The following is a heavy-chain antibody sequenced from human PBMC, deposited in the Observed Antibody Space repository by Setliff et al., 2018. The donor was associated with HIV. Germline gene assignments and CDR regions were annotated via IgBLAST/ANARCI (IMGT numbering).Heavy chain of an antibody. J-gene: IGHJ4*02. CDR2: IYTRGNT. D-gene: IGHD3-22*01. CDR1: GASITSHN. V-gene: IGHV4-4*07. CDR3: ARHVARFDYDTGGYYVSHFDY. Sequence: PSETLSLTCSVSGASITSHNWSWIRQAAGKGLEWIGRIYTRGNTNYNPSLRSRVTMSVDTSKNQFSVRLSSVSAADTAVYFCARHVARFDYDTGGYYVSHFDYWGQGTQVTVSS.